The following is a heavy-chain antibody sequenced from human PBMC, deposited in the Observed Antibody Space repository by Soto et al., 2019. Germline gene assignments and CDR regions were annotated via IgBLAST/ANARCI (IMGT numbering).Heavy chain of an antibody. D-gene: IGHD6-13*01. CDR3: ERQRIEAAFDAFDI. Sequence: PVATPKISFKGSVSSFSNYWIVWVRHMPGKGREWMEINYHGDSETKYSPSFQGQVTISANKSHTAAYLQWSGLRTSDTSMYYCERQRIEAAFDAFDIWGQGTMVTVSS. CDR2: NYHGDSET. J-gene: IGHJ3*02. CDR1: VSSFSNYW. V-gene: IGHV5-51*01.